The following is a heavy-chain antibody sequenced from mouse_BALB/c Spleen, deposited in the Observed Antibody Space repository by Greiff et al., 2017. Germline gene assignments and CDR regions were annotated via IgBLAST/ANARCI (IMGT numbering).Heavy chain of an antibody. J-gene: IGHJ3*01. V-gene: IGHV5-6*01. CDR1: GFTFSSYG. CDR2: ISSGGSYT. Sequence: EVKLMESGGDLVKPGGSLKLSCAASGFTFSSYGMSWVRQTPDKRLEWVATISSGGSYTYYPDSVKGRFTISRDNAKNNLYLQMSSLKSEDTAMYYCARDPYDYDGAWFAYWGQGTLVTVSA. CDR3: ARDPYDYDGAWFAY. D-gene: IGHD2-4*01.